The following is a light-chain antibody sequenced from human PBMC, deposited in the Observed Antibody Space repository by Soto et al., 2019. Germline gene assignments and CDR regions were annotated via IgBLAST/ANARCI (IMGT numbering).Light chain of an antibody. Sequence: DIQMTQSPSSLSASVGDRVTITCRASQSISSYLSWYQQKPGKVPKLLISAASILQSGVPSRLSGSGSATEFTLTITSXQPEDFATYYCHQTFTPPLNFGGGTKVDIK. CDR2: AAS. CDR1: QSISSY. J-gene: IGKJ4*01. CDR3: HQTFTPPLN. V-gene: IGKV1-39*01.